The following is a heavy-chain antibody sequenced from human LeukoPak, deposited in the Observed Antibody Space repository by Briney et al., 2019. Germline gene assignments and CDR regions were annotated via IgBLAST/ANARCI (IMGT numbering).Heavy chain of an antibody. CDR3: ARDRAGQLDY. J-gene: IGHJ4*02. CDR1: GYTFTNFP. Sequence: ASVKLSCKASGYTFTNFPTYWVRQAPGQRLEWMGWINAGNGDTKYSQKFQGRVTLTRDTSASSAFRELSSLRSEDTAVYYCARDRAGQLDYWGQGTLVTVPS. CDR2: INAGNGDT. D-gene: IGHD3-10*01. V-gene: IGHV1-3*01.